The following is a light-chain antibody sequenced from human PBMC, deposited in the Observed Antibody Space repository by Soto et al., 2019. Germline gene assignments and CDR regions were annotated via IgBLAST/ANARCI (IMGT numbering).Light chain of an antibody. J-gene: IGKJ2*01. CDR1: QSISSA. V-gene: IGKV1-5*03. Sequence: DIPLTQSPSTLSASVGDRVTMTCRASQSISSALAWYQQKPGRAPKLLIYMASNLESGVPSRFSGSGSGTEFTLSISSLQPDDFATYYCQHFNIYSYTFGQGTKLEIK. CDR3: QHFNIYSYT. CDR2: MAS.